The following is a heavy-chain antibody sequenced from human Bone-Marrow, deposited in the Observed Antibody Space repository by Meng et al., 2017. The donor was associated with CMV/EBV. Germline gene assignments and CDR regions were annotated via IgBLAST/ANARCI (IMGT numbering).Heavy chain of an antibody. Sequence: SVKVSCKASGGTFSNYAISWVRQAPGQGLEWMGGIIPILGIVHYAQDFQGRVTINADKSTNTIYMELSSLRSEDTAVYYCARDGRHPLPRYCSSTSCPNSLDVWGQGTTVTVSS. D-gene: IGHD2-2*01. V-gene: IGHV1-69*10. J-gene: IGHJ6*02. CDR3: ARDGRHPLPRYCSSTSCPNSLDV. CDR2: IIPILGIV. CDR1: GGTFSNYA.